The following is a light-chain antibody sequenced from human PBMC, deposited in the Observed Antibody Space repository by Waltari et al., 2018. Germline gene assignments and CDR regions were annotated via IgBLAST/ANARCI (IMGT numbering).Light chain of an antibody. CDR1: QSVNTY. Sequence: IVLTQSPGTLSLSPGERATPSCRASQSVNTYLAWYQQKPGQAPRLLIYGAYTRAAGIPDRFSGSGFGTDFSLTISRLEDEDFAVYYCQHHVRLPATFGQGTKVEIK. V-gene: IGKV3-20*01. CDR2: GAY. CDR3: QHHVRLPAT. J-gene: IGKJ1*01.